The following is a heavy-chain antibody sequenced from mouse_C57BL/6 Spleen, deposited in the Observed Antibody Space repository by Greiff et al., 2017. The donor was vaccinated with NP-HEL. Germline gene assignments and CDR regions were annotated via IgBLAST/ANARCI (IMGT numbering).Heavy chain of an antibody. CDR2: ISYDGSN. CDR3: ARGDYYAMYY. V-gene: IGHV3-6*01. J-gene: IGHJ4*01. CDR1: GYSITSGYY. Sequence: DVKLQESGPGLVKPSQSLSLTCSVTGYSITSGYYWNWIRQFPGNKLEWMGYISYDGSNNYNPSLKNRISITLDTSKNQLFLKLNSVTTEDTATYYCARGDYYAMYYWGQGTSVTVSS.